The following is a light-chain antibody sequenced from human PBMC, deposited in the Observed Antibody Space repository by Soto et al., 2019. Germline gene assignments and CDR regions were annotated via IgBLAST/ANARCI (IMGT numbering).Light chain of an antibody. V-gene: IGKV3-11*01. CDR3: QQRRNSPPYT. CDR1: QSVSSY. CDR2: DAS. Sequence: EIVLTQSPATLSLSPGERATLSCRASQSVSSYLAWYQQKPGQAPRLLIYDASNRATGIPARFSGSGSGTDFTLPISSLEPEDFAVYYCQQRRNSPPYTFGQETKLEIK. J-gene: IGKJ2*01.